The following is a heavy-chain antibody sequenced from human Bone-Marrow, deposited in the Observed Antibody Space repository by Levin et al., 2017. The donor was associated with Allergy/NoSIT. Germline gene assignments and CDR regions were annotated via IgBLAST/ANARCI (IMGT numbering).Heavy chain of an antibody. CDR1: GFTFSDYY. CDR3: ASLNSSSWYNHLDY. D-gene: IGHD6-13*01. J-gene: IGHJ4*02. CDR2: ISSSGSTI. Sequence: SCAASGFTFSDYYMSWIRQAPGKGLEWVSYISSSGSTIYYADSVKGRFTISRDNAKNSLYLQMNSLRAEDTAVYYCASLNSSSWYNHLDYWGQGTLVTVSS. V-gene: IGHV3-11*01.